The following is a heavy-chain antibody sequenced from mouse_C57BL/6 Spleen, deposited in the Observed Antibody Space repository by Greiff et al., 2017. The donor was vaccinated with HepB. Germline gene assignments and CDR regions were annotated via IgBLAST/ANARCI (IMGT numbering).Heavy chain of an antibody. CDR2: IWSGGST. J-gene: IGHJ4*01. CDR3: ASGIYYDGSSYVEAMDY. Sequence: QVHVKQSGPGLVQPSQSLSITCTVSGFSLTSYGVHWVRQSPGKGLEWLGVIWSGGSTDYNAAFISRLSISKENSKSQVFFKMNSLQADDTAIYYCASGIYYDGSSYVEAMDYWGQGTSVTVSS. CDR1: GFSLTSYG. D-gene: IGHD1-1*01. V-gene: IGHV2-2*01.